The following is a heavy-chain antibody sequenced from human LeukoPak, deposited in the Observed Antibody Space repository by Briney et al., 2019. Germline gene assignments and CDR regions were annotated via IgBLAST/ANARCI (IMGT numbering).Heavy chain of an antibody. Sequence: SETLSLTCTVSGGSISSGSYYWGWLRQPAGKGREWLGRIYTSGSTNYNPSLKSRVTISVDTSKNQFSLKLSSVTAADTAVYYCASLTGDYAAFDIWGQGTMVTVSS. J-gene: IGHJ3*02. CDR2: IYTSGST. CDR3: ASLTGDYAAFDI. V-gene: IGHV4-61*02. D-gene: IGHD4-17*01. CDR1: GGSISSGSYY.